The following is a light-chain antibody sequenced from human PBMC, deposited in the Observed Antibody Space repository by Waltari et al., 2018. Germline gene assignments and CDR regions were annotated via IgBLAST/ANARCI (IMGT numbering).Light chain of an antibody. V-gene: IGLV2-14*01. CDR1: SIDVGFYNY. J-gene: IGLJ3*02. CDR3: NSYTGSSSWV. CDR2: DVF. Sequence: QSALTQPASVSWSPGQSITISCTGTSIDVGFYNYVSWYQQHPGKAPKLIIYDVFERPSGVSNRFSGSKSGNTASLPSSGLLAEDEADYYCNSYTGSSSWVFGGGTKLTVL.